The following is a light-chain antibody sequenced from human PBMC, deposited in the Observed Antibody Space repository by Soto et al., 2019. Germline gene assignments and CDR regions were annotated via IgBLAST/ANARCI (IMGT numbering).Light chain of an antibody. J-gene: IGKJ5*01. CDR2: GAS. Sequence: AIKLTNSPSSLSASVGDVVDITCRASQDISTALAWYQQKPGKPPKVLIYGASTLENGVPSRFIGSGSGTDFTLTISSLLPEDFATYYCHQFNNPINFGKGTQLEIK. V-gene: IGKV1D-13*01. CDR1: QDISTA. CDR3: HQFNNPIN.